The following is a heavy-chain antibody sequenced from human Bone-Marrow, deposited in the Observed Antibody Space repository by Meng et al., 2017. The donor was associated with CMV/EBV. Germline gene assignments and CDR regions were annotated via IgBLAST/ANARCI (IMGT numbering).Heavy chain of an antibody. CDR1: GLTFSDYA. V-gene: IGHV3-48*04. Sequence: GGSLRLSCAASGLTFSDYAMNWVRQPPGKGLEWLSYVSGASGTIYYADSVKGRITISRDNGKKSVYLQMNSLRAEDTAVYYCARDSPSYYDFWSGYYTHYYYYGMDVWGQGTTVTVSS. CDR3: ARDSPSYYDFWSGYYTHYYYYGMDV. J-gene: IGHJ6*02. CDR2: VSGASGTI. D-gene: IGHD3-3*01.